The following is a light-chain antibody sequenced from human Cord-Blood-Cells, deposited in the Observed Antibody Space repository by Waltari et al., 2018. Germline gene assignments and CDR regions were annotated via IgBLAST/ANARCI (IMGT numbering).Light chain of an antibody. J-gene: IGLJ3*02. V-gene: IGLV2-23*01. CDR1: SSDVGSYNL. CDR3: CSYAGSSTWV. Sequence: QSALTQPASVSGSPGQSTTISCTGTSSDVGSYNLVSWYQQHPGKAPKLMIYEGSKRPSGVSNRFSGSNSGNTASLTISGLQAEDEADYYCCSYAGSSTWVFGGGTKLTVL. CDR2: EGS.